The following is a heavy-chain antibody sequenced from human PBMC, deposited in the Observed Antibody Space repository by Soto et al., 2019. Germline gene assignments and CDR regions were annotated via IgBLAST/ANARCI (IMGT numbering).Heavy chain of an antibody. V-gene: IGHV4-30-4*01. CDR3: ARSMYSTSAQLYYGMDV. Sequence: SETLSLTCTVSGGSISSDDYYWNWIRQPPGRGLEWIGYIYYSGSTYYNPSLKSRVSISVDTSQNQLSLQLSSATAADTAVYYCARSMYSTSAQLYYGMDVWGQGTTVTVSS. J-gene: IGHJ6*02. CDR2: IYYSGST. D-gene: IGHD6-6*01. CDR1: GGSISSDDYY.